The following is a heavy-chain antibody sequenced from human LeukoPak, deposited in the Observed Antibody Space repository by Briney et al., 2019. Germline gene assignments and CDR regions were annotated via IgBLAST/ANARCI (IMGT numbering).Heavy chain of an antibody. CDR1: GYTFTSYD. CDR2: MNPNSGNT. D-gene: IGHD4-17*01. CDR3: ATAAVTVTTVLGY. Sequence: ASVKVSCKASGYTFTSYDINWVRQATGQGLEWMGWMNPNSGNTGYAQKFQGRVTMTRNTSISTAYMELSSLRSEDTAVYYCATAAVTVTTVLGYWGQGTLVTVSS. V-gene: IGHV1-8*01. J-gene: IGHJ4*02.